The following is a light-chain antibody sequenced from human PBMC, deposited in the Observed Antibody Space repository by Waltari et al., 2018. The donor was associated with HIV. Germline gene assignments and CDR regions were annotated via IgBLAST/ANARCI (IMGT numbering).Light chain of an antibody. CDR3: QQYYTNPYS. J-gene: IGKJ2*03. Sequence: DIVMTQSPDSLAVSLGERDTINCKSSQSVLYSSNNKNYLAWYQQKPGQPPKLLIYWASTRESGVPDRFSGSGSGTDFTLTISSLQAEDVAVYYCQQYYTNPYSFGQGTKLEIK. V-gene: IGKV4-1*01. CDR1: QSVLYSSNNKNY. CDR2: WAS.